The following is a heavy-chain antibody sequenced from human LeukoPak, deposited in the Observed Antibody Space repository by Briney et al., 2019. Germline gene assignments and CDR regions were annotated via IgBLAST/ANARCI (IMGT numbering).Heavy chain of an antibody. V-gene: IGHV3-23*01. CDR2: IGGGGPTT. CDR1: GFTFSIYA. Sequence: GGSLRLSCAASGFTFSIYAMNWVRQATAKGLEWVSTIGGGGPTTDYADSVKDRFTISRDNSTNTLYLQMNSLRAEDTAVYFCARGFLGGTDQYFDSWGQGTLVTVSS. CDR3: ARGFLGGTDQYFDS. J-gene: IGHJ4*02. D-gene: IGHD6-19*01.